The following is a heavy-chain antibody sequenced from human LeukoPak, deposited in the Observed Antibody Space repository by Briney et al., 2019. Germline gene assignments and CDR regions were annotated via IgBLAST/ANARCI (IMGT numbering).Heavy chain of an antibody. J-gene: IGHJ5*02. V-gene: IGHV4-4*07. CDR3: AREGGYSGYDHLFDP. D-gene: IGHD5-12*01. CDR1: GGSINVYY. Sequence: KPSETLSLTCSVSGGSINVYYWNWIRQPAGKGLEWIGRIYTSGSTNYNPSLKSRVTISVDTSKNQFSLKLSSVTAADTAVYYCAREGGYSGYDHLFDPWGQGTLVTVSS. CDR2: IYTSGST.